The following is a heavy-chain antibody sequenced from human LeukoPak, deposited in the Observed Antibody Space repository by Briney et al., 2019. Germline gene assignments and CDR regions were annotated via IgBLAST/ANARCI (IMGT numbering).Heavy chain of an antibody. CDR1: GGSISSGGYY. J-gene: IGHJ4*02. CDR3: ARHRGRYYDSGSYYYFDY. V-gene: IGHV4-31*03. CDR2: IYYSGST. D-gene: IGHD3-10*01. Sequence: PSETLSLTCTVSGGSISSGGYYWSWIRQHPGKGLEWIGYIYYSGSTYYNPSLKSRVTISVDTSKNHFSLNLSSVTAADTAVYYCARHRGRYYDSGSYYYFDYWGQGTLVTVSS.